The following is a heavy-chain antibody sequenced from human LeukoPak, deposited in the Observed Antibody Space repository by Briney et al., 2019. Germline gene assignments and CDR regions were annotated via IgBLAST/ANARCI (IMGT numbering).Heavy chain of an antibody. J-gene: IGHJ4*02. Sequence: ASVKVSCKASGYTFTSYDINWVRQAPGQGLEWMGWMNPNSDNRDYAQKFQGRVIMTRNTSISTAYMELSSLRSEDTAVYYCARGRGSGWSQNFDYWGQGTLDTVSS. V-gene: IGHV1-8*01. CDR1: GYTFTSYD. CDR2: MNPNSDNR. D-gene: IGHD6-19*01. CDR3: ARGRGSGWSQNFDY.